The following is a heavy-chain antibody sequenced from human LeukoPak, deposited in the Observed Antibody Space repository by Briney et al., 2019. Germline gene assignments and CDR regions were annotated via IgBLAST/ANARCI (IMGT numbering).Heavy chain of an antibody. D-gene: IGHD6-19*01. CDR3: VKALIGWYSFDY. J-gene: IGHJ4*02. CDR2: INDHGDTT. CDR1: GFTFSSCV. Sequence: PGGSLRLSCSASGFTFSSCVMHWVRQAPGMGLEYVSGINDHGDTTHYGDSVRGRVTISRDDSKNTVHLQMSSLRAEDTAVYYCVKALIGWYSFDYWGQGTLVTVSS. V-gene: IGHV3-64D*09.